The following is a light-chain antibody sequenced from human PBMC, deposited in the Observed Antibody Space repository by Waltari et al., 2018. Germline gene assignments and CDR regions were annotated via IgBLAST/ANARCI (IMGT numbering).Light chain of an antibody. V-gene: IGKV1-17*01. J-gene: IGKJ4*01. CDR2: AAS. CDR3: LQHNTYPLT. Sequence: DIQMTQSPSSLSASVGDRVIITCRASRAIRNDLAWYQQRPGEVPKRLIFAASNLQSGAPSRSSGWGSETEFTLTISSLQPEDFATYYCLQHNTYPLTFGGGTKVEFK. CDR1: RAIRND.